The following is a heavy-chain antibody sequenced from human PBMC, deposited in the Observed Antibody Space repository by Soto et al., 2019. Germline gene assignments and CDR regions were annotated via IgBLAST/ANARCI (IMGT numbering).Heavy chain of an antibody. CDR1: GFTFSSYG. J-gene: IGHJ5*02. CDR2: IWYDGSNK. Sequence: QVQLVESGGGVVQPGRSLRLSCAASGFTFSSYGMHWVRQAPGKGLEWVAVIWYDGSNKYYADSVKGRFTISRDNSKNTLYLHMNRLRAEDTAVYYCARAVVVVVAATPQNSWFDPWGQGTLVTVSS. CDR3: ARAVVVVVAATPQNSWFDP. V-gene: IGHV3-33*01. D-gene: IGHD2-15*01.